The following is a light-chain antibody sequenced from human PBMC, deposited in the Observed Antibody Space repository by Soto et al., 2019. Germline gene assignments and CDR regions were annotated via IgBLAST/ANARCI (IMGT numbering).Light chain of an antibody. CDR2: GAS. J-gene: IGKJ4*01. V-gene: IGKV3-20*01. Sequence: EIVLTQSPGTLSLSPGERATRSCRASQSVSSSYLAWYQQKPGQAPRLLIYGASSRATGIPDRFSGSGSGTVFTLIISRLEPEDFAVYYCQQYGSFFGGGTKVEIK. CDR3: QQYGSF. CDR1: QSVSSSY.